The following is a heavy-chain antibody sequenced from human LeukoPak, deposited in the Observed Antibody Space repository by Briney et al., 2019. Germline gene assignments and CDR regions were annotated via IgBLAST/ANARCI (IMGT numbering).Heavy chain of an antibody. Sequence: SVKFSCKASGYTFTGYCIHWVRQAPGQGLEWMGWINPNSGGTNSAQKSQGRVTMTRDTSISTAYMELSRLRSDDTAVYYCARGVWGATTFFDYWGQRTLDTVSS. CDR1: GYTFTGYC. V-gene: IGHV1-2*02. D-gene: IGHD1-26*01. CDR3: ARGVWGATTFFDY. CDR2: INPNSGGT. J-gene: IGHJ4*02.